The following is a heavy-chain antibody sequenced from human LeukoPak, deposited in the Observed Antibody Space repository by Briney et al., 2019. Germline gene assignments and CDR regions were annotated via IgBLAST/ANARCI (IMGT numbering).Heavy chain of an antibody. CDR3: ARHFDY. CDR1: GSSIRSSGNY. Sequence: SETLSLTCTVSGSSIRSSGNYWGWIRQPPGQGLEWIGSIAYSGSTYYNPSLKSRVTISEDTSKNQFSLKLNSVTAADTAVYYCARHFDYWGQGTLVTVSS. CDR2: IAYSGST. V-gene: IGHV4-39*01. J-gene: IGHJ4*02.